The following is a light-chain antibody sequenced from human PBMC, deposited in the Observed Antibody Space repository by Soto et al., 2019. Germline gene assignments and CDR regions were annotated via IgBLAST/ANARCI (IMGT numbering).Light chain of an antibody. CDR3: QHSYRTPYT. CDR2: AAS. Sequence: DIQMTQSPSSLSASVGDRVTITCRASQSISSYLNWYQQKPGKAPKLLIYAASSLQSGVPSRFSGGGSGTDFTLTISSLQPEYFATYYCQHSYRTPYTFVQGTKLEIK. J-gene: IGKJ2*01. CDR1: QSISSY. V-gene: IGKV1-39*01.